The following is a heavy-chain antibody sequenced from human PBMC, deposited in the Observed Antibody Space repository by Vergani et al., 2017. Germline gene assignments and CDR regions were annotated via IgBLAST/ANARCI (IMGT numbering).Heavy chain of an antibody. J-gene: IGHJ5*02. Sequence: QVQLQESGPGLVKPSQTLSLTCTVSGGSISSGGYYWSWIRQHPGKGLEWIGRIYTSGSTNYNPSVKSRVTISVDTSKNQFSLKLSSLTAADTAVYYCAREPALKNYLTAWFDPWGQGTLVTVSS. D-gene: IGHD7-27*01. CDR1: GGSISSGGYY. V-gene: IGHV4-61*02. CDR2: IYTSGST. CDR3: AREPALKNYLTAWFDP.